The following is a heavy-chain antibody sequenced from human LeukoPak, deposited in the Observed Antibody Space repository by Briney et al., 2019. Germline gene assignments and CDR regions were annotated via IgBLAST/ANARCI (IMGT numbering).Heavy chain of an antibody. V-gene: IGHV3-66*01. CDR2: IYSGGST. D-gene: IGHD3-3*01. Sequence: GGSLRLSCAASGFTVSSNYMSWVRQAPGKGLEWVSVIYSGGSTYYADSVKGRFTISRDNSKNTLHLQMNSLRAEDTAVYYCARASGYDFWSGFNWFDPWGQGTLVTVSS. CDR3: ARASGYDFWSGFNWFDP. CDR1: GFTVSSNY. J-gene: IGHJ5*02.